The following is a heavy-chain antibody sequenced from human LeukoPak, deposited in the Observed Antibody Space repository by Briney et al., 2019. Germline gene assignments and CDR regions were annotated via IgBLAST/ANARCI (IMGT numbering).Heavy chain of an antibody. CDR3: ARDYGDYGWFDP. V-gene: IGHV3-53*01. D-gene: IGHD4-17*01. CDR1: GFTFSSYW. Sequence: PGGSLRLSCAASGFTFSSYWMSWVRQAPGKGLEWVSVIYSGGSTYYADSVKGRFTISRDNSKNTLYLQMNSLRAEDTAVYYCARDYGDYGWFDPWGQGTLVTVSS. CDR2: IYSGGST. J-gene: IGHJ5*02.